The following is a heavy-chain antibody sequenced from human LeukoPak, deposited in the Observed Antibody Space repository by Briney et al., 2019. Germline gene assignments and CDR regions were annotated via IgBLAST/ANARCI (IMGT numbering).Heavy chain of an antibody. J-gene: IGHJ4*02. V-gene: IGHV3-7*01. CDR2: IKQDGSEQ. CDR3: AKDKFSPFDY. CDR1: GFTFTTYW. Sequence: PGGSLRLSCAASGFTFTTYWMGWVRQASGKGLEWVANIKQDGSEQYYVDSVKGRFTISRDNAKNSLSLQMNSLRAEDTAVYYCAKDKFSPFDYWGQGTLVTVSS.